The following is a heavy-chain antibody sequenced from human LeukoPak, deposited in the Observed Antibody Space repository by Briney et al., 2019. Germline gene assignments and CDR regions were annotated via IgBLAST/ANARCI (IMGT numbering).Heavy chain of an antibody. V-gene: IGHV4-59*01. CDR3: ARDYRSSWYAGFDS. CDR1: GGSISSYY. J-gene: IGHJ4*02. D-gene: IGHD6-13*01. Sequence: SETLSLTCTVSGGSISSYYWSWIRQPPGKGLEWIGYIYYSGSTNYNPSLKSRVTISVDTSKNQFSLKLSSVTAADTAVYYCARDYRSSWYAGFDSWGQGTLVTVSS. CDR2: IYYSGST.